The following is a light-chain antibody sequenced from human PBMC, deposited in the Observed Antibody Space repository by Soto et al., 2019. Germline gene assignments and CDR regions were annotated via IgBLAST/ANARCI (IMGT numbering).Light chain of an antibody. CDR1: QSLVHSDGIAY. J-gene: IGKJ5*01. CDR3: MQGTHWPIT. Sequence: DVVMPQSPLSLPVTLGQPASISCRSHQSLVHSDGIAYFSWFQQRPGRSPRRLIYKVSNRDSGVPARFSGSGSGTDFALKISRVEAEDVGVYYCMQGTHWPITFGQGTRLEIK. CDR2: KVS. V-gene: IGKV2-30*02.